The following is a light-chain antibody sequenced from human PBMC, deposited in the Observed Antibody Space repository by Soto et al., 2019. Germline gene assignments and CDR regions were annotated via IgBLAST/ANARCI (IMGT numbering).Light chain of an antibody. CDR3: QRSYRSIS. V-gene: IGKV1-39*01. CDR2: AAT. CDR1: QSISAY. J-gene: IGKJ5*01. Sequence: DIQMTQSPSSLFASVGDRVTITCRASQSISAYLNWYQQRPGKAPILLFYAATSSHSGVPSRVSGSGSGTDFPLTISSLQPEDFATYYRQRSYRSISFGQGTRLEMK.